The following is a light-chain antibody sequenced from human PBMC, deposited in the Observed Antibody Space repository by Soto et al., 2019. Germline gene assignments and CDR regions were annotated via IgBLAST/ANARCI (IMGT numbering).Light chain of an antibody. Sequence: QSALTQPASVSGSPGQSVTVSCTGTNSDIGYYNHVSWYQQHPGKAPKLIIYEVTNRPSGISSRFSGSKSGSTASLTISGLQAEDGADYYCSSRTISNILAFGGGTKLTVL. CDR3: SSRTISNILA. J-gene: IGLJ2*01. CDR2: EVT. V-gene: IGLV2-14*01. CDR1: NSDIGYYNH.